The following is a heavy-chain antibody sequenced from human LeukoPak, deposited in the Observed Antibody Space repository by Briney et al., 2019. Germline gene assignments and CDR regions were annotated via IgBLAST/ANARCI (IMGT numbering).Heavy chain of an antibody. D-gene: IGHD3-22*01. V-gene: IGHV1-69*13. J-gene: IGHJ4*02. Sequence: EASVKVSFKAPEGTFSSYAISWLRQAPGQALEWMGGFIPIFGIANYAQKFQGRVTITADESTSTAYMELSSLRSEDTAVYYCARDGGPHYYDSSGYYNYWGQGSLVTVSS. CDR2: FIPIFGIA. CDR1: EGTFSSYA. CDR3: ARDGGPHYYDSSGYYNY.